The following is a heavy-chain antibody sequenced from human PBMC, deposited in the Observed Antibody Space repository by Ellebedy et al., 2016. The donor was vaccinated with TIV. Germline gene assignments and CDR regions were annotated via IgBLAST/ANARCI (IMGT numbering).Heavy chain of an antibody. V-gene: IGHV1-8*01. CDR3: ARGVGSGTYYNGWFDS. J-gene: IGHJ5*01. D-gene: IGHD2-8*01. CDR2: VNPKSGNT. Sequence: ASVKVSCKSSGYDFTSYDINWVRQAPGQGLEWMGWVNPKSGNTGYARKFRGRVTMTRNTSISTVYMELSSLRFEDTAVYYCARGVGSGTYYNGWFDSWGQGTLVTVYS. CDR1: GYDFTSYD.